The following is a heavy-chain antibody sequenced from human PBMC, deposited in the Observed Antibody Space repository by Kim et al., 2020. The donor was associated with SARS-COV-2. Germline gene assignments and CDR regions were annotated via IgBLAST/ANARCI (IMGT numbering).Heavy chain of an antibody. D-gene: IGHD6-19*01. J-gene: IGHJ4*02. CDR3: AGGTGWLIEK. Sequence: GGSLRLSCVASGFTFSGYWMNWVRRAPGKGQEWVALIQQDGSEILYADSVRGRFTISRDNSKNLLYLQMDNLRAEDTALYYCAGGTGWLIEKWGLGTLVTVSS. V-gene: IGHV3-7*04. CDR2: IQQDGSEI. CDR1: GFTFSGYW.